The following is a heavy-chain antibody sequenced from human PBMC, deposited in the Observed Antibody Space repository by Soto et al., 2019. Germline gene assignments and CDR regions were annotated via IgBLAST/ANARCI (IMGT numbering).Heavy chain of an antibody. CDR3: AIQPEVVYGEDDLTHAFDI. V-gene: IGHV4-34*01. J-gene: IGHJ3*02. D-gene: IGHD4-17*01. CDR2: INHSGST. Sequence: SETLSLTCAVYGGSFSGYYWSWIRQPPGKGLEWIGEINHSGSTNYNPSLKSRVTISVDTSKNQFSLKLSSVTAADTAVYYCAIQPEVVYGEDDLTHAFDIWGQGTMVTVSS. CDR1: GGSFSGYY.